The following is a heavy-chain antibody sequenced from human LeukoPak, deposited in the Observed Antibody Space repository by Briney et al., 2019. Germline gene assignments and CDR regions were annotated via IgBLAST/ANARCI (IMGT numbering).Heavy chain of an antibody. Sequence: SGTLSLTCAVYGGSFSGYYWSWIRQPPGKGLEWIGEINHSGSTNYNPSLKSRVTISVDTSKNQFSLKLSSVTAADTAVYYCASSSTPYYYYYMDVWGKGTTVTVSS. D-gene: IGHD2-2*01. CDR1: GGSFSGYY. CDR2: INHSGST. V-gene: IGHV4-34*01. CDR3: ASSSTPYYYYYMDV. J-gene: IGHJ6*03.